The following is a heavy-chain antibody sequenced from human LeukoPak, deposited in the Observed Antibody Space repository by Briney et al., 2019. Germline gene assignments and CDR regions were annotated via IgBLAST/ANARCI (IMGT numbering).Heavy chain of an antibody. CDR3: ATSGYTGYDPPN. D-gene: IGHD5-12*01. CDR2: VSIRGSST. J-gene: IGHJ4*02. V-gene: IGHV3-23*01. CDR1: GFTFSNYV. Sequence: GGSLRLSCAASGFTFSNYVMCWVRQVPGKGPELVSVVSIRGSSTYYADSVKGRFTISRDNSKNTVYLQMNSLTAEDTAMYYCATSGYTGYDPPNWGQGILVTVSS.